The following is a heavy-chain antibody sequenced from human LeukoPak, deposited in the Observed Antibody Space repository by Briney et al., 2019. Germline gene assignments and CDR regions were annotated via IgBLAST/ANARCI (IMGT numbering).Heavy chain of an antibody. D-gene: IGHD6-19*01. V-gene: IGHV3-15*01. CDR1: GFTFSNAW. CDR2: IKTKTVGGTT. J-gene: IGHJ4*02. CDR3: TTMGYSCGWRPIIYYFDY. Sequence: GGPLRLSCAASGFTFSNAWMSWVRQAPGKWREWVGCIKTKTVGGTTDYAAPVKGRFTISRDDSKTTASPQMNSLKTEDTAVYYCTTMGYSCGWRPIIYYFDYWGQGTLVTVSS.